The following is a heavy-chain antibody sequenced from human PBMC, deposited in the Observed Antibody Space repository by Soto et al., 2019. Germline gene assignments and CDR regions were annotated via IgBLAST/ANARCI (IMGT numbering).Heavy chain of an antibody. CDR2: INTYNGNT. CDR1: GYTFTNYG. Sequence: QVQLVQSGAEVKKPGASVKVSCKASGYTFTNYGITWVRQAPGQGLEWMGWINTYNGNTKYAQRLQGRVTMTADTSTSTAYMELRSLRSDDTAVYYCARERGNYRYFDYWGQGTLVTFSS. V-gene: IGHV1-18*01. D-gene: IGHD3-16*02. CDR3: ARERGNYRYFDY. J-gene: IGHJ4*02.